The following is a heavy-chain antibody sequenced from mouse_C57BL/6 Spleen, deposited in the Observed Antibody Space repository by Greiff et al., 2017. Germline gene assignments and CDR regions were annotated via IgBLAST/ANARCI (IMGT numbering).Heavy chain of an antibody. D-gene: IGHD1-1*01. CDR2: IEPSDSYT. V-gene: IGHV1-69*01. CDR1: GYTFTSYW. J-gene: IGHJ1*03. CDR3: ARVFITTVVANWYFDV. Sequence: QVQLQQPGAELVMPGASVKLSCKASGYTFTSYWMHWVKQRPGQGLEWIGEIEPSDSYTNYNQKFKGKSTFTVDKSSSTAYMQLSSLTSEDSAVYYCARVFITTVVANWYFDVWGTGTTVTVSS.